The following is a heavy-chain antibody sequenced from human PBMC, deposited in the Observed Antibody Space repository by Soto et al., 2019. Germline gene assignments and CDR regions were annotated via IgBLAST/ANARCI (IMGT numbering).Heavy chain of an antibody. Sequence: GESLKISCKGSGYSFTSYWISWVRQMPGKGLEWMGRIDPSDSYTNYSPSFQGHVTISADKSISTAYLQWSSLKASDTAMYYCANELGAYIDYWGPGTLVTVSS. V-gene: IGHV5-10-1*01. CDR3: ANELGAYIDY. J-gene: IGHJ4*02. CDR2: IDPSDSYT. CDR1: GYSFTSYW. D-gene: IGHD1-26*01.